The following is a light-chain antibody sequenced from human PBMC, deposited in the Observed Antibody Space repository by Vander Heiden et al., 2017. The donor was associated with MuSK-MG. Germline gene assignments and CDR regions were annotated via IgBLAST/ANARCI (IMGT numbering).Light chain of an antibody. CDR3: AAWDDSLRGVV. CDR2: RLN. J-gene: IGLJ2*01. Sequence: QSVLTQPPPASGTPGQRVTISCSGTSSNIGRDSLSWYQHLPGTAPKLLIYRLNQRPSGVPARFSGSKSGTSASLAISGLQSEDEADYYCAAWDDSLRGVVFGGGTKVTVL. CDR1: SSNIGRDS. V-gene: IGLV1-44*01.